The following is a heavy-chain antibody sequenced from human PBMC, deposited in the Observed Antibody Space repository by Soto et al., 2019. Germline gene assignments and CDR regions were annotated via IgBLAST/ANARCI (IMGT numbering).Heavy chain of an antibody. J-gene: IGHJ4*02. D-gene: IGHD6-19*01. V-gene: IGHV1-3*05. Sequence: QVQLVQSGAEEKKPGASVKVSCKASGYTFTGYAMHWVRQAPGQRLEWMGWINAGNGNTKYSQKLQGRVTITRDTAARNAYMELSSLRSEDTAVYYCARAVAVAADFDYWGQGTLVTVSS. CDR1: GYTFTGYA. CDR2: INAGNGNT. CDR3: ARAVAVAADFDY.